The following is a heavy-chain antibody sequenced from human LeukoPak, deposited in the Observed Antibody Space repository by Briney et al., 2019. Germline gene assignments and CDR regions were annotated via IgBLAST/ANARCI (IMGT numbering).Heavy chain of an antibody. J-gene: IGHJ3*02. D-gene: IGHD1-26*01. Sequence: PGGSLRLSCTASGFPFSDYAMSWVRQAPGKGLEWVSVTTGSGTTTYYADSVKGRFTISRDNSKNTPSLQMDSLRGEDTGVYYCAKHSVGATVGWDAFDIWGQGTLITVSS. CDR2: TTGSGTTT. CDR3: AKHSVGATVGWDAFDI. CDR1: GFPFSDYA. V-gene: IGHV3-23*01.